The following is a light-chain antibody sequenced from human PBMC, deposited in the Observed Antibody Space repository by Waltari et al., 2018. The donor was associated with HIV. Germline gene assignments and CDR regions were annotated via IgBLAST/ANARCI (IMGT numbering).Light chain of an antibody. CDR3: QSYDSSLSGGV. J-gene: IGLJ3*02. Sequence: QSALTQPPSVSGAPGQRVTISCTGSSSNIGAGYDVHWYQQVPVTAPKLLIYGNSNRPSGVPDRFSGSKSGTSASLAGTGLQAEDEADDYCQSYDSSLSGGVFGGGTKLTVL. V-gene: IGLV1-40*01. CDR2: GNS. CDR1: SSNIGAGYD.